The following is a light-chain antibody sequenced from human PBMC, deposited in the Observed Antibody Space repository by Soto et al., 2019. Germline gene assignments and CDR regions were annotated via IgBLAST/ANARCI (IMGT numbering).Light chain of an antibody. J-gene: IGKJ1*01. CDR2: AAS. CDR3: QQCFSIPPT. V-gene: IGKV1-39*01. CDR1: HSIDNY. Sequence: DIPMTQSPSSLSASVGDRVTITCRASHSIDNYLSWYQQKPEKAPKLLIYAASNLKRGVSSRFSGSGSGTDFTLTIDSLQPDDFAIYYCQQCFSIPPTFGHGTKVETK.